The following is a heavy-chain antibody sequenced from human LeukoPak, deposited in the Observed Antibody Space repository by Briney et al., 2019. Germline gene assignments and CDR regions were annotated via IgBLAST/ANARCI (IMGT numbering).Heavy chain of an antibody. V-gene: IGHV1-18*01. CDR2: ISAYNGNT. CDR1: GYTFTSDG. J-gene: IGHJ4*02. CDR3: ASVLLWFGELLYYDY. Sequence: EASVKVSCKASGYTFTSDGISWGRQAPGQGLEWMGWISAYNGNTNYAQKLQGRVTMTTDTSTSTAYMELRRLRSDDTAVYYCASVLLWFGELLYYDYWGQGTLVTVSS. D-gene: IGHD3-10*01.